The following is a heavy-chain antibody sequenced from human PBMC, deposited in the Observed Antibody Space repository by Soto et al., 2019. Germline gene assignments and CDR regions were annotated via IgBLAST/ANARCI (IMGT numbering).Heavy chain of an antibody. CDR1: GYRFTSYW. CDR3: ARTLTIFEGYYYYGMDV. J-gene: IGHJ6*02. CDR2: IYPGDSDT. V-gene: IGHV5-51*01. D-gene: IGHD3-3*01. Sequence: PGESLKISCKGSGYRFTSYWIGWVRQMPGKGLEWMGIIYPGDSDTRYSPSSQGQVTISADKSISTAYLQWSSLKASDTAMYYCARTLTIFEGYYYYGMDVWGQGTTVTVSS.